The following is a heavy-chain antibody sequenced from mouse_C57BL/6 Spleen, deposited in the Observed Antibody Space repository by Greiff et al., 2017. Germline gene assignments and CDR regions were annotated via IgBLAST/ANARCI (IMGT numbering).Heavy chain of an antibody. V-gene: IGHV1-18*01. J-gene: IGHJ4*01. CDR3: ARSGHYYGSSFYYAMDY. CDR1: GYTFTDYN. D-gene: IGHD1-1*01. CDR2: INPNNGGT. Sequence: VQLQQSGPELVKPGASVKIPCKASGYTFTDYNMDWVKQSHGKSLEWIGDINPNNGGTIYNQKFKGKATLTVDKSSSTADMELRSLTSEDTAVYYWARSGHYYGSSFYYAMDYWGQGTSVTVSS.